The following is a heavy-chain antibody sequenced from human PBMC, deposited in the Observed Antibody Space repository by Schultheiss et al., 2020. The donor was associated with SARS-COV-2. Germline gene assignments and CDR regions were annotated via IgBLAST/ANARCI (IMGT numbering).Heavy chain of an antibody. CDR3: ARDPADIVVVPAAIADY. D-gene: IGHD2-2*01. Sequence: GESLKISCAASGFTFSSYAMHWVRQAPGKGLEWVAVISYDGSNKYYADSVKGRFTISRDNSKNTLYLQMNSLRAEDTAVYYCARDPADIVVVPAAIADYWGQGTLVTVSS. CDR2: ISYDGSNK. J-gene: IGHJ4*02. V-gene: IGHV3-30*04. CDR1: GFTFSSYA.